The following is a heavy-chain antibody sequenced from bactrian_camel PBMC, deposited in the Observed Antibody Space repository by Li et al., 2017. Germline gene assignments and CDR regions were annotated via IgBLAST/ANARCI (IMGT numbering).Heavy chain of an antibody. V-gene: IGHV3S1*01. J-gene: IGHJ6*01. CDR3: AAVRYGVTWYPLCRARSADFGY. Sequence: HVQLVESGGGSVQVGGSLRLSCQISGLTSTSNCMGWFRQSPGKEREGVASIITGSGLTRYVESVKGRFTISRDNAKNTVYLEMNNLVAEDSAMYYCAAVRYGVTWYPLCRARSADFGYWGQGTQVTVS. CDR1: GLTSTSNC. CDR2: IITGSGLT. D-gene: IGHD6*01.